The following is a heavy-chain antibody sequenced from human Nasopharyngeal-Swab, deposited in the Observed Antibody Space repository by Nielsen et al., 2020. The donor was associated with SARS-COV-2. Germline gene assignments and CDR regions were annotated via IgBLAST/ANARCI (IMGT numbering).Heavy chain of an antibody. D-gene: IGHD3-16*01. J-gene: IGHJ4*02. CDR3: ARGGGDDYVWGSYNYYFDY. V-gene: IGHV3-53*01. CDR1: GFTVSSSY. Sequence: GGSLRLSCAASGFTVSSSYMSWVRQAPGKGLERVSVIYSGGSTYYADSVKVRFTISRDHSKNTLYLQMNSLRAEDTAVYYCARGGGDDYVWGSYNYYFDYWGQGTLVTVSS. CDR2: IYSGGST.